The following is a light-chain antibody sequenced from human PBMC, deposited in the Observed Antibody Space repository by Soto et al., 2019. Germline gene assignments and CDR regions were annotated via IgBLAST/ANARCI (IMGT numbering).Light chain of an antibody. CDR2: KAS. V-gene: IGKV1-5*03. CDR1: QSINSW. Sequence: DIQMTQSPSTLSASVGDRVTITCRASQSINSWLAWYQQKPGKAPNLLIDKASSLQSGVPSRFSGSGSGTECSLTISSLKPADIATYYCQQSNSYWWTFGRGTKGDIK. CDR3: QQSNSYWWT. J-gene: IGKJ1*01.